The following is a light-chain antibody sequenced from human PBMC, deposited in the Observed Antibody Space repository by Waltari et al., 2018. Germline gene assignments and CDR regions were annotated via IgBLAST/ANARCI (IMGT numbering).Light chain of an antibody. CDR2: EVI. Sequence: QSALPQPPSVSGSPGQSITFPCTGTSSAVGSHDLVPCYQQHPGKAPKLIIYEVIKRPSGVSNRFSGSKSGNTASLTISGLQAEDGADYYCCSYVGGIIPYVFGPGTKVTVL. J-gene: IGLJ1*01. CDR3: CSYVGGIIPYV. CDR1: SSAVGSHDL. V-gene: IGLV2-23*02.